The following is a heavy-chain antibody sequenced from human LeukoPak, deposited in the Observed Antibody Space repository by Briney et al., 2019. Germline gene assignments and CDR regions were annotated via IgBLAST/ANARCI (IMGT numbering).Heavy chain of an antibody. CDR1: GGSISTSSYY. CDR3: ARDLTIFGVVHYYYYMDV. V-gene: IGHV4-39*02. J-gene: IGHJ6*03. Sequence: SETLSLTCTVSGGSISTSSYYWGWIRQPPGKGLEWIGSIYYSGNTYYNPSLKSRVTITLDTSKNQFSLKLSSVTAADTAVYYRARDLTIFGVVHYYYYMDVWGKGTTVTVSS. D-gene: IGHD3-3*01. CDR2: IYYSGNT.